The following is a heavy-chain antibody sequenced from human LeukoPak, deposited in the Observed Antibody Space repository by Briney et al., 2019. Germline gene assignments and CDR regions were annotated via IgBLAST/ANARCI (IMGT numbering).Heavy chain of an antibody. CDR2: ISSSSSTI. CDR1: GFTFSSYS. D-gene: IGHD3-3*01. CDR3: ARVLESGYYYYMDV. Sequence: GGSLRLSCAASGFTFSSYSMNWVRQAPGKGLEWVSYISSSSSTIYYADSVKGRFTVSRDNAKNSLYLQMNSLRAEDTAVYYCARVLESGYYYYMDVWGKGTTVTVSS. J-gene: IGHJ6*03. V-gene: IGHV3-48*04.